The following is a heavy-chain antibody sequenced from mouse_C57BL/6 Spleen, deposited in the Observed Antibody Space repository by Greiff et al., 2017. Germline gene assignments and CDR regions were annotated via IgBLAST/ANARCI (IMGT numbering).Heavy chain of an antibody. CDR3: ARDAMDY. V-gene: IGHV5-4*01. Sequence: EVMLVESGGGLVKPGGSLKLSCAASGFTFSSYAMSWVRQTPEKRLEWVATISDGGSYTYYPDNVKGRLTISRDNAKNNLYLQMSHLKSEDTAMYYCARDAMDYWGQGTSVTVSS. CDR1: GFTFSSYA. J-gene: IGHJ4*01. CDR2: ISDGGSYT.